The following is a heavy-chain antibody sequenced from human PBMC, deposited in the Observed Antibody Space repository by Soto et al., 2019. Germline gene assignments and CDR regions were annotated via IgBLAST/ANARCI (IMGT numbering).Heavy chain of an antibody. J-gene: IGHJ3*02. CDR3: ARGLLRYFATIPAFDI. Sequence: PRGSLLLSCASSVFTFSDYYMIWIRQAPGRGLECVSYISSSGSTIYYADSVKGRFTISRDNAKNSLYLQMNSLRAEDTAVYYCARGLLRYFATIPAFDIWGQGTMVTVSS. V-gene: IGHV3-11*01. CDR1: VFTFSDYY. D-gene: IGHD3-9*01. CDR2: ISSSGSTI.